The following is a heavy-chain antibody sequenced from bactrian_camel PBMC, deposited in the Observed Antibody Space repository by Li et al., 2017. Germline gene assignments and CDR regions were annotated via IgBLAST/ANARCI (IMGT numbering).Heavy chain of an antibody. D-gene: IGHD1*01. Sequence: VQLVESGGGSVQAGGSLRLSCAASGFKYTNYCLGWFRQAPGKERERVVVIARDFATNYADSVKGRFTISRDGAKNIIALRMLSLKPEDTATYYCAADLVTDEPSLVEREYYYWGQGTQVTVS. V-gene: IGHV3S53*01. CDR2: IARDFAT. J-gene: IGHJ4*01. CDR1: GFKYTNYC. CDR3: AADLVTDEPSLVEREYYY.